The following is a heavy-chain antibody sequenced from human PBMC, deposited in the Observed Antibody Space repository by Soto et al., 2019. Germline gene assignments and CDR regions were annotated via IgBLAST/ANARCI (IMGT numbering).Heavy chain of an antibody. CDR3: XRDGGXXXXDY. CDR2: IKQDGSXK. CDR1: GFTFSSYW. V-gene: IGHV3-7*01. D-gene: IGHD3-10*01. Sequence: EVRLVXSGXGLVQPXXXLXLXCAASGFTFSSYWMSWVRQAPGKGLEWVANIKQDGSXKYYVDXXKGRXXXSXXXXXXXXXXXXXXXXXXDTAVXYXXRDGGXXXXDYWGQGXLV. J-gene: IGHJ4*02.